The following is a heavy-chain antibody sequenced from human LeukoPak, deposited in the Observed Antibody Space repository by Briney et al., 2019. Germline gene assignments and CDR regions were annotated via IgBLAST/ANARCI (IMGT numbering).Heavy chain of an antibody. CDR1: GGSISSGGYY. V-gene: IGHV4-31*03. CDR2: IYYSGNT. CDR3: ARAPYYYGSGSYYPAQLDY. Sequence: SQTLSLTCTVSGGSISSGGYYWSWIRQHPGKGLEWIAYIYYSGNTYYNPSLKSRVTISVDTSKNQFSLKLSSVTAADTAVYYCARAPYYYGSGSYYPAQLDYWGQGTLVTVSS. J-gene: IGHJ4*02. D-gene: IGHD3-10*01.